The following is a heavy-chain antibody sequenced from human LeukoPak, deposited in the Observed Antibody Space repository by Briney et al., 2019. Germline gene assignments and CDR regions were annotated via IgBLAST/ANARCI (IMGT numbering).Heavy chain of an antibody. J-gene: IGHJ4*02. CDR2: INWNSGDI. CDR1: GLTFDDYA. Sequence: PGGSLRLSCAASGLTFDDYAMHWVRPAPGKGLVWVSGINWNSGDIGYADSVKGRFTISRDNAKNSLYMQMNSLRAEDTALYYCAKDTSAGYSNSWSDYWGQGTLVTVSS. CDR3: AKDTSAGYSNSWSDY. V-gene: IGHV3-9*01. D-gene: IGHD6-13*01.